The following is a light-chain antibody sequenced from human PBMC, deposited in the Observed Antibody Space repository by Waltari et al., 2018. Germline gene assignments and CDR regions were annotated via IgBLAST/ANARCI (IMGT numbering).Light chain of an antibody. CDR1: QNIGSS. V-gene: IGKV6-21*01. CDR3: HQSGILPRT. Sequence: EVVLTQSPDFQSVTPKEKVTITCRASQNIGSSLHWYQQKPDQPPKLLIRFASQSFSGAPSWFSGSGSGTDFTLTINSLEAEDAATYYCHQSGILPRTFGQGAKVEV. J-gene: IGKJ1*01. CDR2: FAS.